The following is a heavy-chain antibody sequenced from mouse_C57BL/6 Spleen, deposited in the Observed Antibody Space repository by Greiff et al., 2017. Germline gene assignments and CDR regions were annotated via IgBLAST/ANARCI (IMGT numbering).Heavy chain of an antibody. CDR3: ARTQATEAMDY. CDR1: GYTFTDYY. J-gene: IGHJ4*01. V-gene: IGHV1-76*01. D-gene: IGHD3-2*02. CDR2: IYPGSGNT. Sequence: QVQLKQSGAELVRPGASVKLSCKASGYTFTDYYINWVKQRPGQGLEWIARIYPGSGNTYYNEKFKGKATLTAEKSSSTAYMQLSSLTSEDSAVYFCARTQATEAMDYWGQGTSVTVSS.